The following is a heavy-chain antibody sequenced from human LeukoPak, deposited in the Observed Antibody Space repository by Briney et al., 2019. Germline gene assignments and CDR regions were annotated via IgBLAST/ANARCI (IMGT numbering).Heavy chain of an antibody. V-gene: IGHV3-7*01. D-gene: IGHD2-15*01. Sequence: PGGSLRLSCAASGFTFCSYWVIWVPQAPGKGLEWVANIKRDGSEKYYVDSVKGRFTISRDNAKNSLYLQMNSLRAEDTAVYYCARVKRDYCSGGSCYRSFDYWGQGTLVTVSS. CDR3: ARVKRDYCSGGSCYRSFDY. J-gene: IGHJ4*02. CDR2: IKRDGSEK. CDR1: GFTFCSYW.